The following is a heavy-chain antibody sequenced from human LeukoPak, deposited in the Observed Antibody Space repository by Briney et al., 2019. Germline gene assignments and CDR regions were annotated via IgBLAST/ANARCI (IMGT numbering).Heavy chain of an antibody. D-gene: IGHD3-22*01. CDR2: ISGSGGST. CDR1: GFTFSSYA. V-gene: IGHV3-23*01. CDR3: AKPTFTITMIVVVPPFDY. J-gene: IGHJ4*02. Sequence: PGGSLRLSCAASGFTFSSYAMSWVRQAPGKGLEWVSAISGSGGSTYYADSVKGRFTISRDNSKNTLYLQMNSLRAEDTAVYYCAKPTFTITMIVVVPPFDYWGQGTLVTVSS.